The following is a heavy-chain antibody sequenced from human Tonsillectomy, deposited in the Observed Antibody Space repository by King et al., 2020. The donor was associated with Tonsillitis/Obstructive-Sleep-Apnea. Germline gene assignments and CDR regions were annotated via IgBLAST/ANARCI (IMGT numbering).Heavy chain of an antibody. V-gene: IGHV1-69*01. Sequence: QLVQSGAEVKKPGSSVKVSCKASGGTFSSYAISWVRQAPGQGLEWVGGIIPIFGTANYAPQFQGGVTIPAYESTSTAYMELSSLSAEDTAVYYCAGGYCSRTSCYNFDYWGQGTLVTVSS. J-gene: IGHJ4*02. CDR2: IIPIFGTA. CDR1: GGTFSSYA. CDR3: AGGYCSRTSCYNFDY. D-gene: IGHD2-2*01.